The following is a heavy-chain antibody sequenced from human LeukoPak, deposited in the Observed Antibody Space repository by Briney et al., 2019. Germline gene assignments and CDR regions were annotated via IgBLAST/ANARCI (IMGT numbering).Heavy chain of an antibody. V-gene: IGHV4-34*01. Sequence: GSLRLSCAVSGFTFSVYAMNWIRQPPGKGREWIGDVSHSGGTHYNPALKSRVTISLHTSKNQFSLKLNSVTVADTALYYCARREGWFDPWGQGTLVTVSS. CDR1: GFTFSVYA. J-gene: IGHJ5*02. CDR3: ARREGWFDP. CDR2: VSHSGGT.